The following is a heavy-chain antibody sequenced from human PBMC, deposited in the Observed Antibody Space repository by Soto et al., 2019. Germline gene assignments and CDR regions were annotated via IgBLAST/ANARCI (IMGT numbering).Heavy chain of an antibody. V-gene: IGHV3-73*02. CDR1: GFLLSVSA. CDR3: TTLEYGVDV. CDR2: IRSKADNYAT. Sequence: EVQLVESGGGLVQPGGSLKLSCEASGFLLSVSAVHWVRQASGKGLEWVGRIRSKADNYATAFAASVKGRFTVSRDDSKNTAYLQMNSLKTEDSAVYYCTTLEYGVDVWGQGTTVTVSS. J-gene: IGHJ6*02.